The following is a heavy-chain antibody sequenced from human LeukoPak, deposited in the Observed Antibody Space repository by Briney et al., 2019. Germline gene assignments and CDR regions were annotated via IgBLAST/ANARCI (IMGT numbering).Heavy chain of an antibody. CDR2: INTSGST. CDR3: ARRGWEPHFDY. CDR1: GASITGHY. V-gene: IGHV4-4*09. J-gene: IGHJ4*02. Sequence: SETLSLTCTVSGASITGHYLTWIRQPPGKGLEWIGYINTSGSTNYNPSLKSRVTISVDTSKNQFSLKLSSVTAADTAVYYCARRGWEPHFDYWGQGTLVTVSS. D-gene: IGHD1-26*01.